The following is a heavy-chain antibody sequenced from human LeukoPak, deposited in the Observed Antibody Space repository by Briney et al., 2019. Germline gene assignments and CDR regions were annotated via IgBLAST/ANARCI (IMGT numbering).Heavy chain of an antibody. CDR2: IYYSGST. D-gene: IGHD2-2*01. Sequence: PSQTLSLTWTVSGGSISSGGYYWSWIRQHPGKGLEWIGYIYYSGSTYYNPSLKSRVTISVDTSKNQFSLKLSSVTAADTAVYYCARERHGASRNWFDPWGQGTLVTVSS. CDR1: GGSISSGGYY. CDR3: ARERHGASRNWFDP. J-gene: IGHJ5*02. V-gene: IGHV4-31*02.